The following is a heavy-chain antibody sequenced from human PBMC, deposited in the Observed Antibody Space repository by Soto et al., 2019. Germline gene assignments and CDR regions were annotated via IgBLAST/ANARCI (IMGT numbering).Heavy chain of an antibody. V-gene: IGHV7-4-1*01. CDR2: INTNTGNP. D-gene: IGHD6-13*01. Sequence: QVQLVQSGSELKKPGASVKVSCKASGYTFTRSALNWVRQAPGQGLEWMGWINTNTGNPTYAQGFTGRFVFSLDTSVSTAYLQICSLKAEDTAVYYCARGESSSWYGYYYYGMDVWGQGTTVTVSS. CDR3: ARGESSSWYGYYYYGMDV. CDR1: GYTFTRSA. J-gene: IGHJ6*02.